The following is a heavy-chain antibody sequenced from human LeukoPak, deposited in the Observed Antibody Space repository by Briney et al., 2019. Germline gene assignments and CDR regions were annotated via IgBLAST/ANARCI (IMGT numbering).Heavy chain of an antibody. V-gene: IGHV3-23*01. CDR3: AKGGPQFFDY. CDR1: GFTFSSYA. CDR2: ISGSGGST. J-gene: IGHJ4*02. Sequence: SGGSLRLSCAASGFTFSSYAMSWVRQAPGKGLEWVSTISGSGGSTYSTDSVKGRFTISRDNSKSTLYLQMNSLRVEDTAIYYCAKGGPQFFDYWGQGTLVTVSS. D-gene: IGHD5-24*01.